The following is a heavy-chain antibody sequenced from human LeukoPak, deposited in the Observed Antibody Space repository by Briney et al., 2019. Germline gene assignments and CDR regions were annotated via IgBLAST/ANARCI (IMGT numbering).Heavy chain of an antibody. J-gene: IGHJ4*02. D-gene: IGHD2-2*01. Sequence: GGSLRLSCAASGFTFSSYSMNWVRQAPGKGLEGVSSISSSSSYIYYADSVKGRFTISRDNAKNSLYLQMNSLRAEDTAVYYCAKFCSSTSCSAGNWGQGTLVTVSS. V-gene: IGHV3-21*01. CDR1: GFTFSSYS. CDR2: ISSSSSYI. CDR3: AKFCSSTSCSAGN.